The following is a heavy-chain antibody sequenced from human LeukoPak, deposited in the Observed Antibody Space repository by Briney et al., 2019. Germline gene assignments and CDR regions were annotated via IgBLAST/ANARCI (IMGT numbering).Heavy chain of an antibody. CDR1: GFTFSSYA. J-gene: IGHJ5*02. CDR3: AKIPSSSHYCSGGSCFPYNWFDP. Sequence: GGSLRLSCVASGFTFSSYAMSWVRQTPGKGLEWVSAISGNGGRTYYTDSVKGRFTISRDNPKNTLYLQMNSLRAEDTAVYYCAKIPSSSHYCSGGSCFPYNWFDPWGQGTLVTVSS. V-gene: IGHV3-23*01. CDR2: ISGNGGRT. D-gene: IGHD2-15*01.